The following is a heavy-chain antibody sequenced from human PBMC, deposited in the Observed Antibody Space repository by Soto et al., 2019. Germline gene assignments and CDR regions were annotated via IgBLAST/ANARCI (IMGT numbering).Heavy chain of an antibody. CDR3: ARGELILAY. D-gene: IGHD1-26*01. J-gene: IGHJ4*02. CDR2: IYYSGST. V-gene: IGHV4-59*01. CDR1: GGSISSYY. Sequence: PSETLCLTCTVSGGSISSYYWSWIRQPPGKGLEWIGYIYYSGSTNYNPSLKSRVTISVDTSKNQFSLKLSSVTAADTAVYYCARGELILAYWGQGTLVTVSS.